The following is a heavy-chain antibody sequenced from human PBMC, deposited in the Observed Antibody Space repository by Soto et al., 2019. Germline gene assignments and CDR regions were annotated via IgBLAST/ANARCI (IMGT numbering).Heavy chain of an antibody. CDR2: ISYDGSNK. D-gene: IGHD6-6*01. J-gene: IGHJ6*02. Sequence: GGSLRLSCAASGFTFGSYGMHWVRQAPGKGLEWVAVISYDGSNKYYADSVKGRFTISRDNSKNTLYLQMNSLRAEDTAVYYCAKDVEALARVGGMDVWGQGTTVTVSS. CDR3: AKDVEALARVGGMDV. V-gene: IGHV3-30*18. CDR1: GFTFGSYG.